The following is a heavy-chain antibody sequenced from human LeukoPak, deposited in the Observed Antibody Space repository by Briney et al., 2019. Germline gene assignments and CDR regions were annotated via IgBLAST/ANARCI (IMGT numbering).Heavy chain of an antibody. CDR3: ARTPFNIVVVPAAIEVQSNFYMDV. CDR2: IRFDGSNK. D-gene: IGHD2-2*01. V-gene: IGHV3-30*02. Sequence: GGSLRLSCAASGFTFSSYGIHWVRQAPGKGLEWVAFIRFDGSNKYYSDSVKGRFTISRDNAKNSLYLQMNSLRAEDTAVYYCARTPFNIVVVPAAIEVQSNFYMDVWGKGTTVTISS. CDR1: GFTFSSYG. J-gene: IGHJ6*03.